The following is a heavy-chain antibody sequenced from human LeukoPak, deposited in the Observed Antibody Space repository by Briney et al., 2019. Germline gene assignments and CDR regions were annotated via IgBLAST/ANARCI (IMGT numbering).Heavy chain of an antibody. V-gene: IGHV3-53*01. D-gene: IGHD7-27*01. J-gene: IGHJ4*02. Sequence: GGSLRLSCAASGFSVSTDYISWVRQAPGKGLEWVSTLYSGGNTYYAGSVKGRFTISRDNSKNTVYLEMNSLRAEDAAIYYCARGWGSFENWGQGTRVAVSS. CDR3: ARGWGSFEN. CDR2: LYSGGNT. CDR1: GFSVSTDY.